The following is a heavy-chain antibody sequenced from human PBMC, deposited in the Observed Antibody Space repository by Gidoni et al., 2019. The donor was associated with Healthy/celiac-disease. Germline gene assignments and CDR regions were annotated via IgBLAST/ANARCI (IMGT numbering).Heavy chain of an antibody. Sequence: EVQLVESGGGLVQPGGSLRLSCAASGFTFSSDWMSWVRQAPGKGLEWVANIKQDGSEKYYVDSVKGRFTISRDNAKNSLYLQMNSLRAEDTAVYYCARGAEYYYDSSGYYRWGQGTLVTVSS. CDR1: GFTFSSDW. V-gene: IGHV3-7*01. CDR3: ARGAEYYYDSSGYYR. J-gene: IGHJ5*02. CDR2: IKQDGSEK. D-gene: IGHD3-22*01.